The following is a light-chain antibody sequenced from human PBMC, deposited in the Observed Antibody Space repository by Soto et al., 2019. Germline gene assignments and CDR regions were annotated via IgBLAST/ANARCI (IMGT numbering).Light chain of an antibody. Sequence: EVVMTQSPATLSVSPGERATLSCRASQSVSYNLAWYQQKPGQAPRLLIYAASTRATSIPARFSGSESGTEFTLIISSLQSEDFAVYSCQQYNNWPYTFGQGTKLEIK. V-gene: IGKV3-15*01. CDR3: QQYNNWPYT. J-gene: IGKJ2*01. CDR1: QSVSYN. CDR2: AAS.